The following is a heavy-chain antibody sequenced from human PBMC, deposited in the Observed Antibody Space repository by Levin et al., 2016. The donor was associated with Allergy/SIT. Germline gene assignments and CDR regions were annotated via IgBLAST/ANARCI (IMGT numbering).Heavy chain of an antibody. Sequence: SETLSLTCAVSGGSISSSNWWSWVRQPPGKGLEWIGYIYYSGSTNYNPSLKSRVTISVDTSKNQFSLKLSSVTAADTAVYYCARERYDYYYYGMDVWGQGTTVTVSS. CDR1: GGSISSSNW. CDR3: ARERYDYYYYGMDV. J-gene: IGHJ6*02. V-gene: IGHV4-4*02. D-gene: IGHD3-16*01. CDR2: IYYSGST.